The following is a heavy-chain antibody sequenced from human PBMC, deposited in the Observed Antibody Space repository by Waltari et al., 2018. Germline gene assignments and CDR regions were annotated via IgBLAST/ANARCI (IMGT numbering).Heavy chain of an antibody. Sequence: QITLKESGPTLVTPTQTLTLTCTFSGFSFTSTGVAVSWIRQPPTKALEWLALIRWDDEKWYSPSLKNRLTVTKDTSRNQVVLTLTNMDPADTATYYCAGGWFYFDYWGQGALVTVSS. CDR2: IRWDDEK. V-gene: IGHV2-5*02. D-gene: IGHD6-19*01. J-gene: IGHJ4*02. CDR3: AGGWFYFDY. CDR1: GFSFTSTGVA.